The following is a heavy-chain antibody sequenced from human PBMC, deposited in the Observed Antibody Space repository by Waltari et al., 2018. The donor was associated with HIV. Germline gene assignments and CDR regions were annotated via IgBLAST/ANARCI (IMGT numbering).Heavy chain of an antibody. CDR1: GFTFSNYN. D-gene: IGHD3-10*01. V-gene: IGHV3-48*02. CDR3: TRVRTYGPLRYFDY. J-gene: IGHJ4*02. CDR2: ISSSSDTI. Sequence: EVQLVESGGGLVQPGGSLRLSCSASGFTFSNYNFNWVRQAPGKSIEWVSYISSSSDTIYYADSVKGRFTISRDNAKNSLYLQMNSLRDEDTAVYYCTRVRTYGPLRYFDYWGQGTLVTVSS.